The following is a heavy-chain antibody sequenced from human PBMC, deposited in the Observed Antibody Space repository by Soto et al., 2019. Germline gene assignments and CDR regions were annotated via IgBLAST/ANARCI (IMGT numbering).Heavy chain of an antibody. CDR1: GGTISTYV. Sequence: QVQLVQSGGEVKKPGSSVKVSCKTSGGTISTYVINWVRQAPGQGLEWMGRIIPALGAADYAQKFQDRLTITADKSTSTAYMELSSLRSDDTAVYYCARGGQQVVSFDYWGQGTLVAVSS. V-gene: IGHV1-69*08. D-gene: IGHD6-6*01. CDR3: ARGGQQVVSFDY. CDR2: IIPALGAA. J-gene: IGHJ4*02.